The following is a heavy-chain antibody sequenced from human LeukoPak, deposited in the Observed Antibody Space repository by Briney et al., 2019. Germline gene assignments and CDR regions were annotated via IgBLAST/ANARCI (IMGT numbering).Heavy chain of an antibody. CDR2: IYYSGST. D-gene: IGHD6-13*01. Sequence: SETLSLTCTVSGGSISSYYWSWIRQPPGKGLEWIGYIYYSGSTNYNPSLKSRVTISVDTSKNQFSLKLSSVTAADTAVYYCANFKDSSSWSYFDYWGQGTLVTVSS. V-gene: IGHV4-59*01. J-gene: IGHJ4*02. CDR3: ANFKDSSSWSYFDY. CDR1: GGSISSYY.